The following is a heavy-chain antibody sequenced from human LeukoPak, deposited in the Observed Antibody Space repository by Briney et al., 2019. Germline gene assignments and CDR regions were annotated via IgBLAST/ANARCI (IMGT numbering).Heavy chain of an antibody. CDR2: IKQDGSEK. D-gene: IGHD2-15*01. V-gene: IGHV3-7*01. Sequence: GGSLRLSCAASGFTFSSYAMSWVRQAPGKGLEWVANIKQDGSEKYYVDSVKGRFTISRDNAKNSLYLQMNSLRAEDTAVYYCARDERRYCSDSSCYPGDYWGQGTLVTVSS. J-gene: IGHJ4*02. CDR3: ARDERRYCSDSSCYPGDY. CDR1: GFTFSSYA.